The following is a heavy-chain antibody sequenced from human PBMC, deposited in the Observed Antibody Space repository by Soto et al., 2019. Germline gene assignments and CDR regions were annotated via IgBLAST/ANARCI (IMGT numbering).Heavy chain of an antibody. J-gene: IGHJ4*02. CDR1: GDSISNNYH. D-gene: IGHD1-1*01. Sequence: KPSETLSLTCTVSGDSISNNYHWGWIRQPPGKGLEWIGSVYSSGVTHYNPSLERRVTVSIDTSKNQFSLNLNSVTAADTAVYFCGRQRMQHWKPFDYWGQGTLVTSPQ. CDR3: GRQRMQHWKPFDY. V-gene: IGHV4-39*01. CDR2: VYSSGVT.